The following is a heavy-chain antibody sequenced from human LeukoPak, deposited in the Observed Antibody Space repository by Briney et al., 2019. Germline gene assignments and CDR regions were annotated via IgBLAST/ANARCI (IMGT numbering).Heavy chain of an antibody. D-gene: IGHD6-19*01. CDR3: AREGYSSGWYRDPSDY. V-gene: IGHV1-18*01. CDR1: GHTFTSYG. J-gene: IGHJ4*02. Sequence: ASVKVSCKASGHTFTSYGISWVRQAPGQGLEWMGWISDYNGNTNYAQKLQGRVTMTTDTSTSTAYMELRSLRSDDTAVYYCAREGYSSGWYRDPSDYWGQGTLVTVSS. CDR2: ISDYNGNT.